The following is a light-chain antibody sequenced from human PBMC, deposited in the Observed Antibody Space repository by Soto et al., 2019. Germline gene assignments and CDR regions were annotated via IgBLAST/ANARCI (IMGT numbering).Light chain of an antibody. Sequence: QSVLTQPPSVSGAPGQRVTISCTGSSSNIGAGYDVHWYQQLPGTAPKLLIYSDTHRPSGVPDRFSGSKSGTSASLAITGLQAEEEADYYCQSYDSSLGGKVFGGGTKLTVL. CDR3: QSYDSSLGGKV. CDR1: SSNIGAGYD. CDR2: SDT. V-gene: IGLV1-40*01. J-gene: IGLJ2*01.